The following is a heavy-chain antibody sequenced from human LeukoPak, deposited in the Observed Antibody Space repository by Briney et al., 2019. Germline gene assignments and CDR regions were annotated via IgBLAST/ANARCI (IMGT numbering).Heavy chain of an antibody. CDR2: ISNSGNTK. Sequence: GGSLRLSCAASGFTFSDYYMSWIRQAPGKGLEWISYISNSGNTKYYEDAVKGRFTISRDNAKNSLDLQMNSLRAEDTAIYYCARDRKPSVWKGLDPWGQGTLVTVSS. CDR1: GFTFSDYY. V-gene: IGHV3-11*04. CDR3: ARDRKPSVWKGLDP. D-gene: IGHD1-1*01. J-gene: IGHJ5*02.